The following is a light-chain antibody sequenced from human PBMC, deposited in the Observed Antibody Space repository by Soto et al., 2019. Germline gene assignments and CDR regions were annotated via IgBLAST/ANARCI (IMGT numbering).Light chain of an antibody. CDR1: QSVSNIY. CDR2: GAS. CDR3: QQYRS. Sequence: EIVLTQSPGTLSLSPGERATLSCRASQSVSNIYLAWYQQKPGQAPRLLIYGASSRATGIPDRFSGSGSGTDFTLTISRLEPEDFGVYYCQQYRSFGGGTKVEIK. V-gene: IGKV3-20*01. J-gene: IGKJ4*01.